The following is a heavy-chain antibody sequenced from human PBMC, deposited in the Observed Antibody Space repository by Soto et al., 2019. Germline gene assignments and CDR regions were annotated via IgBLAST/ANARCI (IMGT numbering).Heavy chain of an antibody. CDR1: GFTFSSYA. V-gene: IGHV3-23*01. Sequence: PGGSLRLSCAASGFTFSSYAMSWVRQAPGKGLEWVSAISGSGGSTYYADSVKGRFTISRDNSKNTLYLQMNSLRAEDTAVYYCAKDSDSSGYYTKKKNGAFDIWGQGTMVTVSS. CDR3: AKDSDSSGYYTKKKNGAFDI. J-gene: IGHJ3*02. CDR2: ISGSGGST. D-gene: IGHD3-22*01.